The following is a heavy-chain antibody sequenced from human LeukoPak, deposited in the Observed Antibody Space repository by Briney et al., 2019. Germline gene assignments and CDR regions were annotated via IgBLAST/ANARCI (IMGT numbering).Heavy chain of an antibody. CDR3: THCSSTSCYLFDY. CDR2: IGSKAYGGTT. CDR1: GFTSGAYA. J-gene: IGHJ4*02. Sequence: GRSLRLSCTASGFTSGAYAISWVGQAPRQGLDWVGFIGSKAYGGTTEYAASVKGRFTISRDDSKSIAYLQMNSLKIEDTAVYYCTHCSSTSCYLFDYWGQGTLVTVSS. D-gene: IGHD2-2*01. V-gene: IGHV3-49*04.